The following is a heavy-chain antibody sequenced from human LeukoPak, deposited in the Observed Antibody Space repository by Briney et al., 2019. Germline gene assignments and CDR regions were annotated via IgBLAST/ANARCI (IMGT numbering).Heavy chain of an antibody. CDR1: GFTFSSYS. V-gene: IGHV3-48*01. CDR2: ISSSSSTI. Sequence: GGSLRLSCAASGFTFSSYSMNWVRQAPGEGLGWGSYISSSSSTIYYADSVKGRFTISRDNAKNSLYLQMNSLRAEDTAVYYCARDGRRPPYYFDYWGQGTLVTVSS. D-gene: IGHD3/OR15-3a*01. J-gene: IGHJ4*02. CDR3: ARDGRRPPYYFDY.